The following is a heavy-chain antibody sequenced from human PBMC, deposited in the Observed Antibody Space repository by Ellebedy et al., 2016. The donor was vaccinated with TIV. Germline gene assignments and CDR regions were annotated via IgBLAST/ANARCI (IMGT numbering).Heavy chain of an antibody. CDR3: ARDLDTTMVTEFDF. Sequence: AASVQVSCKASGYTFPSYGITWVRQAPGQGLEWMGRISTYNGDTNYAQKLQGRVTMTTDTSTSTAYMELRSLRSDDTAVYYCARDLDTTMVTEFDFWGQGTLVTVSS. CDR1: GYTFPSYG. V-gene: IGHV1-18*04. D-gene: IGHD5-18*01. CDR2: ISTYNGDT. J-gene: IGHJ4*02.